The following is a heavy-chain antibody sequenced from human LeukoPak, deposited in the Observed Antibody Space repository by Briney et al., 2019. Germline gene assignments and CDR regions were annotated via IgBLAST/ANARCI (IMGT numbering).Heavy chain of an antibody. D-gene: IGHD6-13*01. J-gene: IGHJ4*02. CDR1: GFTFSSYA. Sequence: GGSLGLSCAASGFTFSSYAMHWVRQAPGKGLEWVAVISYDGSNKYYADSVKGRFTISRDNSKNTLYLQMNSLRAEDTAVYYCARGKPDSSSWYFDYWGQGTLVTVSS. CDR2: ISYDGSNK. CDR3: ARGKPDSSSWYFDY. V-gene: IGHV3-30-3*01.